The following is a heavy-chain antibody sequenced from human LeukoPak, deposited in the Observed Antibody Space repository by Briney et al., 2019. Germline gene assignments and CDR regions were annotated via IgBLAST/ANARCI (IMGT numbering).Heavy chain of an antibody. J-gene: IGHJ4*02. CDR3: ARDLGYGSGWPLDY. Sequence: PGGSLRLSCAASGFTFRSYWMTWVRQAPGKGLEWVANIEQDGSEKYYVDSVKGRFTIPRDNAKNSLYPQMNSLRAEDTAVYYCARDLGYGSGWPLDYWGQGTLVTVSS. D-gene: IGHD6-19*01. CDR1: GFTFRSYW. V-gene: IGHV3-7*01. CDR2: IEQDGSEK.